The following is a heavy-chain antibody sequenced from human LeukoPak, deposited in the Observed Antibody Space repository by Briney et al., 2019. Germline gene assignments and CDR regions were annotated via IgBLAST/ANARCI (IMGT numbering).Heavy chain of an antibody. CDR3: ARDPRGPIGYDSSAPDTFDY. CDR2: VLYDGETK. D-gene: IGHD3-22*01. V-gene: IGHV3-30*04. J-gene: IGHJ4*02. CDR1: GFTFSSYE. Sequence: PGGSLRLSCAASGFTFSSYEMNWVRQAPGKGLEWVAVVLYDGETKYYADSVKGRFTISRDNPENMLYLQMNSLRPEDTGVYYRARDPRGPIGYDSSAPDTFDYWGQGALVTVSS.